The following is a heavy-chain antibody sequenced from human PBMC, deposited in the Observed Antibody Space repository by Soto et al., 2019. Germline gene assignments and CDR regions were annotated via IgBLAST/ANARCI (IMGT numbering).Heavy chain of an antibody. CDR3: ARSGPGGYIDY. V-gene: IGHV6-1*01. Sequence: SQTLSLTCAISGDSVSSNNAALNLIMQSPSRGLEWLGRTYYRSKWSNGYALSVKSRLTIKPDTSKNQFSLQLNSVTPDDTAVYYCARSGPGGYIDYWGQGTLVTVSS. CDR1: GDSVSSNNAA. CDR2: TYYRSKWSN. D-gene: IGHD3-16*02. J-gene: IGHJ4*02.